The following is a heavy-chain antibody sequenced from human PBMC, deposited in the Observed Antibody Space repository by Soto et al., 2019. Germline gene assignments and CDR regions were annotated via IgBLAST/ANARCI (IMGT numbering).Heavy chain of an antibody. Sequence: GGSLRLSCAASGFTFSIYSMNWVRQAPGKGLEWVSSISSSSSYIYYADSVKGRFTISRDNAKNSLYLQMNSLRAEDTAVYYCTTGGGWITGTTDNAFDIWGQGTMVTVSS. D-gene: IGHD1-20*01. CDR1: GFTFSIYS. CDR2: ISSSSSYI. V-gene: IGHV3-21*01. CDR3: TTGGGWITGTTDNAFDI. J-gene: IGHJ3*02.